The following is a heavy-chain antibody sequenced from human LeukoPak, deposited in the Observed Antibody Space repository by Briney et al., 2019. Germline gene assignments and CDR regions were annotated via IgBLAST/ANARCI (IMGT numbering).Heavy chain of an antibody. J-gene: IGHJ4*02. CDR3: ARGGIVVVTADFDY. Sequence: RASVKVSCKASGYTFTSYGINWVRQAPGQGLEWMGWISAYNGNTNYAQKLQGRVTMTTDTSTSTAYMELRSLRSDDTAVYYCARGGIVVVTADFDYWGQGTLVTVSS. V-gene: IGHV1-18*01. CDR2: ISAYNGNT. D-gene: IGHD2-21*02. CDR1: GYTFTSYG.